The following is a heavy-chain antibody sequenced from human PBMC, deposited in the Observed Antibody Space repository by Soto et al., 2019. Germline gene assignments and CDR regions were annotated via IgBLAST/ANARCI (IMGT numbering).Heavy chain of an antibody. J-gene: IGHJ4*02. CDR1: GDSLSNAYYS. CDR2: IYFRGGT. D-gene: IGHD2-2*01. V-gene: IGHV4-31*03. CDR3: VRYRRVCATSNCYGLYDFDY. Sequence: SETLSLTCTVSGDSLSNAYYSWTWIRQHPGKGLEWIGYIYFRGGTSYNPSLRSRLNLSVDTSKNQFSLTLTSVTAADTAVYYWVRYRRVCATSNCYGLYDFDYWGQGALVTVSS.